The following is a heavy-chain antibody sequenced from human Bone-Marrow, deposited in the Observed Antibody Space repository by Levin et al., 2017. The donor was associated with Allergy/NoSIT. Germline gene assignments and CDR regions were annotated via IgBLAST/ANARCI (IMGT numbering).Heavy chain of an antibody. CDR1: GFTFSSYA. V-gene: IGHV3-30*04. J-gene: IGHJ4*02. CDR3: ARTYGDYDVDY. D-gene: IGHD4-17*01. Sequence: GESLKISCAASGFTFSSYAMHWVRQAPGKGLEWVAVISYDGSNKYYADSVKGGFTISRDNSKNTLYLQMNSLRAADTAVYYGARTYGDYDVDYWGQGTLVTVSS. CDR2: ISYDGSNK.